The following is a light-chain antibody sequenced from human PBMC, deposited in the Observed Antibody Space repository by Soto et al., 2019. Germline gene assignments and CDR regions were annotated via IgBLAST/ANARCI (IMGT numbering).Light chain of an antibody. CDR3: TSYTSSSTTV. J-gene: IGLJ1*01. CDR1: SSDVGGYNS. CDR2: DVT. V-gene: IGLV2-14*01. Sequence: QSALTQPASVSGSPGQSITISCTGTSSDVGGYNSVSWYRQYPGKAPKLIIFDVTDRPSGISTRFSGSKSGNTASLTISGLQAEDEAVFYCTSYTSSSTTVFGTWTKLTVL.